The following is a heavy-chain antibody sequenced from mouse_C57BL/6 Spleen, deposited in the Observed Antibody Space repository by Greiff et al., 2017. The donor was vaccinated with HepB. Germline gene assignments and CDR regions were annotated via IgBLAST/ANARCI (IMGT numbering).Heavy chain of an antibody. CDR3: ARSYYSNYEFAY. V-gene: IGHV1-81*01. J-gene: IGHJ3*01. CDR1: GYTFTSYG. Sequence: VQVVESGAELARPGASVKLSCKASGYTFTSYGISWVKQRTGQGLEWIGEIYPRSGNTYYNEKFKGKATLTADKSSSTAYMELRSLTSEDSAVYFCARSYYSNYEFAYWGQGTLVTVSA. D-gene: IGHD2-5*01. CDR2: IYPRSGNT.